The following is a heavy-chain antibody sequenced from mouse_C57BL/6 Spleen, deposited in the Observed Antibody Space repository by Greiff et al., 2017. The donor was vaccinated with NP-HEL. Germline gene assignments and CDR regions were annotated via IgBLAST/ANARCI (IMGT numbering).Heavy chain of an antibody. D-gene: IGHD4-1*01. J-gene: IGHJ3*01. Sequence: EVQLQESGGGLVKPGGSLKLSCAASGFTFSDYGMHWVRQAPEKGLEWVAYISSGSSTIYYADTVKGRFTISRDNAKNTLFLQMTSLRSEDTAMYYCARRKVTGTWSFAYWGQGTLVTVSA. V-gene: IGHV5-17*01. CDR1: GFTFSDYG. CDR3: ARRKVTGTWSFAY. CDR2: ISSGSSTI.